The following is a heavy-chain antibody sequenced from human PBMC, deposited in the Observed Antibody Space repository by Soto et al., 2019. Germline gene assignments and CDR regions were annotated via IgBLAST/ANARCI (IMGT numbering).Heavy chain of an antibody. V-gene: IGHV1-69*01. CDR2: IIPIFGTA. CDR3: AINEGRDFATFDY. Sequence: QVQLVQSGAEVKTPGSSVKVSCKASGGIFTRYDIRWVRQAPGQGLEWMGAIIPIFGTANYAQKLQGRVTITADATTSTAYMELSSLRSDDTAMYYCAINEGRDFATFDYWGQGTLVTVSS. J-gene: IGHJ4*02. D-gene: IGHD3-3*01. CDR1: GGIFTRYD.